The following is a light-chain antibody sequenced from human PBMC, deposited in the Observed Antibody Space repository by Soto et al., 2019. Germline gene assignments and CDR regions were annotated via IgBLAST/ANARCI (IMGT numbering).Light chain of an antibody. CDR2: DVS. J-gene: IGKJ2*01. V-gene: IGKV3-11*01. CDR3: QQRSNWPRT. Sequence: EIVLTQSPATLSLSPGERATLSCRASQSVGSYLAWYQQKPGQAPRLLIYDVSNRATGIPARFSGGGSGTAVALTISSVEPEDFAVNYCQQRSNWPRTFGQGTKLEIK. CDR1: QSVGSY.